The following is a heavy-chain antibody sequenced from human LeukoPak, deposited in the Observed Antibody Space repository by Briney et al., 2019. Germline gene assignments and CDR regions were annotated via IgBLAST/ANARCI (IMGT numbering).Heavy chain of an antibody. D-gene: IGHD2-15*01. CDR3: ARPYCSAGSCHDYFDY. Sequence: GASVKVSCKASGYTFTGYYIHWVRQAPGQGLEWMGWINPHTGGTNYAQKFQGRVTMTRDTSISTAYMELRRLRSDDTAVYYCARPYCSAGSCHDYFDYWGQGTLATVSS. CDR2: INPHTGGT. J-gene: IGHJ4*02. CDR1: GYTFTGYY. V-gene: IGHV1-2*02.